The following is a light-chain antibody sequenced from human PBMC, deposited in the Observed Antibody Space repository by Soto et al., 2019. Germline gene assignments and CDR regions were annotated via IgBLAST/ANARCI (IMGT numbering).Light chain of an antibody. V-gene: IGLV1-51*01. CDR3: GTWDSSLSAYV. Sequence: QSVLTQPPSVSAAPGQKVTISCSGSSSNIGNNYVSWYQQLSGTAPKLLIYDNNKRPSGIPDRFSGSKSGTSATLGITGPQTGDEADYYCGTWDSSLSAYVFGTGTKVTVL. J-gene: IGLJ1*01. CDR1: SSNIGNNY. CDR2: DNN.